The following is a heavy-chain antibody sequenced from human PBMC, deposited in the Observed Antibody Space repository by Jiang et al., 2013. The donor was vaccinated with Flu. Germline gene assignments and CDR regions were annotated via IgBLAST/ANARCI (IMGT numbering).Heavy chain of an antibody. D-gene: IGHD6-13*01. V-gene: IGHV1-58*01. CDR2: IVVGSGNT. CDR3: AAWGGTRSSWFSGYYYYGMDV. Sequence: RGQRLEWIGWIVVGSGNTNYAQKFQERVTITRDMSTSTAYMELSSLRSEDTAVYYCAAWGGTRSSWFSGYYYYGMDVWGQGTTVTVSS. J-gene: IGHJ6*02.